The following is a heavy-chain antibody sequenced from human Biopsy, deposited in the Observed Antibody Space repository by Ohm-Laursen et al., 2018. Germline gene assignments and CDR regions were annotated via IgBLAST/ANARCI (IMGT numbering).Heavy chain of an antibody. CDR3: VKDVRQVTAAIGY. V-gene: IGHV3-9*01. D-gene: IGHD2-21*02. Sequence: SLRLSLAASVFTFYDYAMHSVQQAPRRGPAWVSGITWNSGSIGYADSVKGRFSIFRDNAKHTLYLQMNSLIAEVTTLYYFVKDVRQVTAAIGYWGQGTLVTVSS. CDR2: ITWNSGSI. J-gene: IGHJ4*03. CDR1: VFTFYDYA.